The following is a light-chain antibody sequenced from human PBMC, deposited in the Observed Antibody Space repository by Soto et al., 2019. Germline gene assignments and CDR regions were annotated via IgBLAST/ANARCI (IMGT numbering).Light chain of an antibody. CDR3: CSYAGSPRYV. CDR2: DVS. Sequence: QSALTQRRSVSGSLGQSVTISCTGTSSDVGTYNYVSWYQQHPGKAPKVMIYDVSERPSGVPDRFSGSKSGNTASLTISGLQAEDEADYYCCSYAGSPRYVLGTGTKVTVL. J-gene: IGLJ1*01. V-gene: IGLV2-11*01. CDR1: SSDVGTYNY.